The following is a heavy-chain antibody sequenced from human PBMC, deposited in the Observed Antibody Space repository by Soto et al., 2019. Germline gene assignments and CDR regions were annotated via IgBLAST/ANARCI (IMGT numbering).Heavy chain of an antibody. J-gene: IGHJ4*02. V-gene: IGHV4-31*03. D-gene: IGHD2-15*01. CDR2: IYYSGST. CDR3: AEGRGGGAFGY. Sequence: SETLSLTCTVSGGSISSGGYYWTWIRQHPGKGLEWIGYIYYSGSTSYNPSLKSRVTISVDTSKNQFSLKLTSVTAADTAVYYCAEGRGGGAFGYWGQGTLVTVSS. CDR1: GGSISSGGYY.